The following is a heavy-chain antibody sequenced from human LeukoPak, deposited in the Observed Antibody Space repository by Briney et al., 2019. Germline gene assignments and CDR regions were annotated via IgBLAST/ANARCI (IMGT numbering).Heavy chain of an antibody. CDR1: GGSISSYY. V-gene: IGHV4-59*01. CDR2: ISYSGST. D-gene: IGHD3-10*01. Sequence: NPSETLSLTCTVSGGSISSYYWSWIRQPPGKGLEWIGSISYSGSTNYNPSLKSRVTISVDTSRNQFSLKLSSVTAADTAVYYCARGRLGGSGSYYNVLDYWGQGTLVTVSS. CDR3: ARGRLGGSGSYYNVLDY. J-gene: IGHJ4*02.